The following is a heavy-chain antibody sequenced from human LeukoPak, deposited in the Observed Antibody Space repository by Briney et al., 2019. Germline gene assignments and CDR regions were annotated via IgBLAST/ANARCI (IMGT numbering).Heavy chain of an antibody. CDR3: ASSPVLLWFGELHPVFDY. Sequence: PSETLSLTCAVYGGSFSGYYWSWIRQSPGKGLEWIGEINHSGSTNYNPSLKSRVTISVDTSKNQFSLKLSSVTAADTAVYYCASSPVLLWFGELHPVFDYWGQGTLVTVSS. D-gene: IGHD3-10*01. CDR2: INHSGST. V-gene: IGHV4-34*01. CDR1: GGSFSGYY. J-gene: IGHJ4*02.